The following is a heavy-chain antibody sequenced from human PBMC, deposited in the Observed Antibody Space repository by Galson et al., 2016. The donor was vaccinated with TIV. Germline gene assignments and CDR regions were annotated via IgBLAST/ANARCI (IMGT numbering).Heavy chain of an antibody. J-gene: IGHJ1*01. CDR3: ARGGLSFFQY. CDR1: GFTFSTNY. CDR2: IKQDESEK. D-gene: IGHD2-2*01. Sequence: SLRLSCAASGFTFSTNYMAWVRQAPGKGLEWVANIKQDESEKYYVDSVKGRFTISRDNAKNSVYLEMNSLRVEDTAVYYCARGGLSFFQYWGQGTLVTVSS. V-gene: IGHV3-7*01.